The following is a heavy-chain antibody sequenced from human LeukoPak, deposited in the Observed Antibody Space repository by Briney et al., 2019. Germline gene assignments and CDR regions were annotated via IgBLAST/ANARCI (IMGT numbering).Heavy chain of an antibody. CDR2: IYYSGST. D-gene: IGHD1-20*01. CDR3: ARGDNWNDGFWLRPYNWFDP. Sequence: PSETLSLTCTVSGGSISSSSYYWGWIRQPPGKGLEWIGSIYYSGSTYYNPSLKSRVTISVDTSKNQFSLKLSSVTAADTAVYYCARGDNWNDGFWLRPYNWFDPWGQGTLVTVSS. CDR1: GGSISSSSYY. J-gene: IGHJ5*02. V-gene: IGHV4-39*01.